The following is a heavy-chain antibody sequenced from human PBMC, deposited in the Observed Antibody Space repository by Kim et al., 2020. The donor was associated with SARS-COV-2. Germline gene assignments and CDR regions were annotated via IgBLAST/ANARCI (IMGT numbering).Heavy chain of an antibody. J-gene: IGHJ5*02. CDR2: ISSSGSTI. D-gene: IGHD2-2*03. Sequence: GGSLRLSCAASGFTFSSYEMNWVRQAPGKGLEWVSYISSSGSTIYYADSVKGRFTISRDNAKNSLYLQMNSLRAEDTAVYYCARDLGYCSSTSCYPHWFDPWGQGTLVTVSS. CDR3: ARDLGYCSSTSCYPHWFDP. V-gene: IGHV3-48*03. CDR1: GFTFSSYE.